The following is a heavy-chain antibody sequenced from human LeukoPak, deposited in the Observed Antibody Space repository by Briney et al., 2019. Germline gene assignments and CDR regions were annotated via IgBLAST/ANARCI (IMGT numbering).Heavy chain of an antibody. CDR1: GFTFSSYS. CDR2: ISSSSSTI. Sequence: PGGSLRLSCAASGFTFSSYSMNWVRQAPGKGLEWVSYISSSSSTIYYADSVKGRFTISRDNAKNSLYLQMNSLRAEDTAVYYCASYDSSGYYLRDAFDIWGQGTMVTVSS. J-gene: IGHJ3*02. D-gene: IGHD3-22*01. CDR3: ASYDSSGYYLRDAFDI. V-gene: IGHV3-48*01.